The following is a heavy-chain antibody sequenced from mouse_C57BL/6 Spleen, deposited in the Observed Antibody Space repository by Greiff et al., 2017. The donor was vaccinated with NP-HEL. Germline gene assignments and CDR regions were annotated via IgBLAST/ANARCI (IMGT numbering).Heavy chain of an antibody. V-gene: IGHV10-1*01. CDR3: VRNYYFDY. CDR2: IRSKSNNYAT. Sequence: EVQGVESGGGLVQPKGSLKLSCAASGFSFNTYAMNRVRQAPGKGVEWVARIRSKSNNYATYYADSVKDRFTISRDDSESMLYLQMNNLKTEDTAMYYCVRNYYFDYWGQGTTLTVSS. CDR1: GFSFNTYA. J-gene: IGHJ2*01.